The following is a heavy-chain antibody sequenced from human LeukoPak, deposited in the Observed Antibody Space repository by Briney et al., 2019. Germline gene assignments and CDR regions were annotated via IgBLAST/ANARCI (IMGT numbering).Heavy chain of an antibody. CDR1: GPTLTTIS. Sequence: GASVTVSCTVSGPTLTTISIDWVRQTPGKGLEWMGSLSPRDGETIYAQKFQGRFKMTADTATDTAYMEMSSLESGDTALYYCATGAIVYDYWGQGTLVTVSS. CDR2: LSPRDGET. V-gene: IGHV1-24*01. J-gene: IGHJ4*02. CDR3: ATGAIVYDY. D-gene: IGHD3-9*01.